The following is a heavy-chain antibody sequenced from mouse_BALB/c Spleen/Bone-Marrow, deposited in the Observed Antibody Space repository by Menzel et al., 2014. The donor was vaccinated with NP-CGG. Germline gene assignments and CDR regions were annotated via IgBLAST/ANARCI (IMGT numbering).Heavy chain of an antibody. CDR1: GYTFTSYW. D-gene: IGHD1-1*01. V-gene: IGHV1-7*01. J-gene: IGHJ2*01. CDR2: INPSTGYT. Sequence: VKLQESGAELAKPGASVKMSCKASGYTFTSYWMHWVKQRPGQGLEWIGYINPSTGYTEYNQKFKDKATLTADKSSSTAYMQLSSLTSEDSAVYYRALGSSYRYYFDYWGQGTTLTVSS. CDR3: ALGSSYRYYFDY.